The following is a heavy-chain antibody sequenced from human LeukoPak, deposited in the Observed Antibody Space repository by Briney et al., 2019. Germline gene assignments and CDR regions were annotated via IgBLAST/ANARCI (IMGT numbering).Heavy chain of an antibody. CDR1: GYTFTSYF. J-gene: IGHJ4*02. CDR3: ARETPGTGAFDY. V-gene: IGHV1-46*01. CDR2: INPSGAST. D-gene: IGHD3/OR15-3a*01. Sequence: GASVKVSCKTSGYTFTSYFIHWVRQAPGQGLEWMGIINPSGASTSYAQRFQGRVTMTRDMSTNTVYMELSSLRSEDTAVYYCARETPGTGAFDYWGQGTLVTVSS.